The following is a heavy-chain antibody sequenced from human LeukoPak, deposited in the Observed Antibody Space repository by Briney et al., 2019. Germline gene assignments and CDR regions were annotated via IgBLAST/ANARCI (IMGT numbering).Heavy chain of an antibody. D-gene: IGHD1-26*01. V-gene: IGHV3-23*01. CDR3: AKGRGTRVYNWFDT. CDR2: ISGSGRST. CDR1: GFTVSSNY. Sequence: PGGSLRLSCAASGFTVSSNYMSWVRQAPGKGLEWVSAISGSGRSTYYTDSVRGRFTISRDNSKNTLYLQMNSLRAEDTAVYFCAKGRGTRVYNWFDTWGQGILVTVSS. J-gene: IGHJ5*02.